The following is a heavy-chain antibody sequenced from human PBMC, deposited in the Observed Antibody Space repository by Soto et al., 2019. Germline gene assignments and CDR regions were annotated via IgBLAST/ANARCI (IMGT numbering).Heavy chain of an antibody. V-gene: IGHV3-23*01. Sequence: EVQLLESGGGLVQPGGSLRLACAASGFTFSSYAMSWVRQAPGKGLEWVSSISGSGETIYYADSVKGRFSISRDNSKNTLFLQMNNLRTEDTALYYCAKGLLVGTNKAKNFDYWGQGTLVIVSS. D-gene: IGHD1-26*01. J-gene: IGHJ4*02. CDR1: GFTFSSYA. CDR3: AKGLLVGTNKAKNFDY. CDR2: ISGSGETI.